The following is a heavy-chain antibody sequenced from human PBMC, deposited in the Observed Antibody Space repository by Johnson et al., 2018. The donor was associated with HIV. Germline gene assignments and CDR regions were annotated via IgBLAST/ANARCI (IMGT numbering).Heavy chain of an antibody. D-gene: IGHD1-26*01. V-gene: IGHV3-30-3*01. J-gene: IGHJ3*01. CDR3: ARDRRVGAMALDAFDA. Sequence: LEWVAVISYDGSNKYYADSVKGRFTISRDNSKNTLYLQMNSLRAEDTAVYYCARDRRVGAMALDAFDAWGQGTMVTVSS. CDR2: ISYDGSNK.